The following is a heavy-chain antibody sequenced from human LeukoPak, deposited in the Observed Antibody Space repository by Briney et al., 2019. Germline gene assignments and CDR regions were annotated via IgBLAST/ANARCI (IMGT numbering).Heavy chain of an antibody. CDR1: GFTFSSYE. Sequence: PGGSLRLSCAASGFTFSSYEMNWVRQAPGKGLEWVSYISSSSSTVYYADSVKGRFTISRDNAKNSLYLQMNSLRDEDTAVYYRARDVRWLRFVFDHWGQGIPVTVSS. CDR2: ISSSSSTV. CDR3: ARDVRWLRFVFDH. D-gene: IGHD5-12*01. J-gene: IGHJ4*02. V-gene: IGHV3-48*02.